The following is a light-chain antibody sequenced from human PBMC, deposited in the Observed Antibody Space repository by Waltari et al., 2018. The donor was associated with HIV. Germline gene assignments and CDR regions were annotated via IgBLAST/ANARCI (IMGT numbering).Light chain of an antibody. V-gene: IGLV2-8*01. CDR3: SSYAASNDFYV. CDR2: EVS. J-gene: IGLJ1*01. Sequence: QSALTQPPSASGSPGQSVTLSCTGTSSDVGGYNFVSWYQQHPGKAPKLLIYEVSKRPSGVPDRFSGSKSGNTASLTVSGLQAEDEADYYCSSYAASNDFYVFGTGTKVTVL. CDR1: SSDVGGYNF.